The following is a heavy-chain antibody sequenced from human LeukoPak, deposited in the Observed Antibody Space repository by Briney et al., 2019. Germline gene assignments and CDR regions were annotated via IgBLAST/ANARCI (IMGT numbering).Heavy chain of an antibody. CDR3: ARVPGCSSSWSYFDY. J-gene: IGHJ4*02. Sequence: PGGSLRLSCAASGFTFSSYWMSWVRQAPGKGLEWVANIKQDGSEKYYVDSVKGRFTISRDNAKNSLYLQMNSLRAEDTAVYYCARVPGCSSSWSYFDYWGQGTLVTVSS. V-gene: IGHV3-7*01. CDR2: IKQDGSEK. CDR1: GFTFSSYW. D-gene: IGHD6-13*01.